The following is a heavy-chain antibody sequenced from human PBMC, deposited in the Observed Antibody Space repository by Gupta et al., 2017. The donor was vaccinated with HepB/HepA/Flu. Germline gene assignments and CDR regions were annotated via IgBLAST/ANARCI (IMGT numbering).Heavy chain of an antibody. CDR3: AVGVTTAGTGGGYYFFGFDV. V-gene: IGHV3-23*01. Sequence: EVQLLESGGTLVQPGGSLRLSCAASGLTFSSYDISWVRQAPGKGLEWVSAMSANGFTTYYADSVKGRFTVSRDNSDYTLYLQMNSLRAEDTAMYYWAVGVTTAGTGGGYYFFGFDVWGQGTTVTVSS. J-gene: IGHJ6*02. CDR1: GLTFSSYD. D-gene: IGHD4-11*01. CDR2: MSANGFTT.